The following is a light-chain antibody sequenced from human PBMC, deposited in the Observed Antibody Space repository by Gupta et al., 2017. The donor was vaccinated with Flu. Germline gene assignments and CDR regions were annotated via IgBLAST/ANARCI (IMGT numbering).Light chain of an antibody. CDR3: IAETSSDNLV. J-gene: IGLJ2*01. V-gene: IGLV2-18*02. CDR2: EVN. Sequence: VTTSSTCRCSDIGGEKNVSWYQKTSGTAPKLVMYEVNRRPSGVPDRFTGSKAGNTATLTITGLQQEDEADYYCIAETSSDNLVFGGGTKLTVL. CDR1: CSDIGGEKN.